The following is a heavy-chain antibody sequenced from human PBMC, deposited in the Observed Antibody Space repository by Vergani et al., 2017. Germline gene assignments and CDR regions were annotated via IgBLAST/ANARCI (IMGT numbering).Heavy chain of an antibody. Sequence: QVQLQESGPGLVTPPGTLSLTCAVSGGSISSSHWWSWVRQPPGKGLEWIGEIYHSGSTNYNPSLKSRVTISVDKSKNQFSLKLSSVTAADTAVYYCARALKLRYSPFGDYYYYGIDVWGQGTTVTVSS. CDR1: GGSISSSHW. D-gene: IGHD3-9*01. J-gene: IGHJ6*02. CDR2: IYHSGST. CDR3: ARALKLRYSPFGDYYYYGIDV. V-gene: IGHV4-4*03.